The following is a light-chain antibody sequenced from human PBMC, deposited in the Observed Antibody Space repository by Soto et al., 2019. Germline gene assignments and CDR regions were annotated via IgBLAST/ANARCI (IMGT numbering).Light chain of an antibody. J-gene: IGLJ2*01. Sequence: QSALPQPPSVSGAPGQRVTISCTGSSSNIGAGYDGHWYQQLPGAAPKVLIYGSSNRPSGVPDRFSGSKSGTSASLAISGLQAEDEADYYCQCYDSSLSGYVVLGGGTKVTV. V-gene: IGLV1-40*01. CDR2: GSS. CDR3: QCYDSSLSGYVV. CDR1: SSNIGAGYD.